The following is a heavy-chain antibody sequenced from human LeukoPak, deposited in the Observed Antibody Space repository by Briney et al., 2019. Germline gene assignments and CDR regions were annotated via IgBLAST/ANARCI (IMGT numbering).Heavy chain of an antibody. D-gene: IGHD3-16*02. Sequence: SETLSLTCTVSGGSISSSSYYWGWIRQPPGKGLEWIGSIYYSGSTYYNPSLKSRVTISVDTSKNQFSLKLSSVTAADTAVYYCARTFMITFGGVIVKDAFDIWGQGTMVTVSS. V-gene: IGHV4-39*01. CDR1: GGSISSSSYY. J-gene: IGHJ3*02. CDR3: ARTFMITFGGVIVKDAFDI. CDR2: IYYSGST.